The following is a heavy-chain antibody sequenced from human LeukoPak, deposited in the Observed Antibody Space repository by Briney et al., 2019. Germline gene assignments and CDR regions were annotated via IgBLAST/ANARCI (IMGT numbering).Heavy chain of an antibody. V-gene: IGHV3-66*01. CDR2: ISGSGYT. Sequence: GSLRLSCAASGFSVSSHYMNWVRQAPGKGLEWVSIISGSGYTNYADSVRGRFTISRDNSKDTLYLQMNSLTPEDTAVYYCARDWDYSGSGSPDYWGQGTLVTVSS. CDR3: ARDWDYSGSGSPDY. CDR1: GFSVSSHY. J-gene: IGHJ4*02. D-gene: IGHD3-10*01.